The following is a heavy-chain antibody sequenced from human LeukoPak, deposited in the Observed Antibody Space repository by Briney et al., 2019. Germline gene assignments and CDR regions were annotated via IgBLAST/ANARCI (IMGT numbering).Heavy chain of an antibody. D-gene: IGHD3-9*01. Sequence: GGSLRLSCAASKFIFSDYGMHWVRQAPGKGLEWVAFIWYDGSDEYYADSVKGRFTISRDNAKNSLYLQMNSLRVEDTALYYCARGARLRYFDWSLDVWGQGTTVTVSS. J-gene: IGHJ6*02. CDR3: ARGARLRYFDWSLDV. CDR1: KFIFSDYG. V-gene: IGHV3-33*01. CDR2: IWYDGSDE.